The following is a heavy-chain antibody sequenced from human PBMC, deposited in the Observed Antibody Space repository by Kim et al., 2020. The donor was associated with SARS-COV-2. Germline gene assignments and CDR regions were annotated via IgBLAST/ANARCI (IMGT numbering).Heavy chain of an antibody. CDR3: ARVYAGAPYYYYYGMDV. V-gene: IGHV4-31*03. J-gene: IGHJ6*02. Sequence: SETLSLTCTVSGGSISSGGYYWSWIRQHPGKGLEWIGYIYYSGSTYYNPSLKSRVTISIDTSKNQFSLKLSSVTAADTAVYYCARVYAGAPYYYYYGMDVWGQGTTVTVSS. D-gene: IGHD2-2*02. CDR2: IYYSGST. CDR1: GGSISSGGYY.